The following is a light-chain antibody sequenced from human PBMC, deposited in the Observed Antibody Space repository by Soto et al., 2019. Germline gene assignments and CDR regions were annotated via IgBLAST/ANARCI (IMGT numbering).Light chain of an antibody. J-gene: IGKJ1*01. V-gene: IGKV3-20*01. CDR2: AAS. CDR3: QQYDSAPWT. CDR1: QSVSSKY. Sequence: PGARATISCRASQSVSSKYLAWYQQKPGQAPRLLIYAASNRASGIPDRFGGSGSGTDFTLTVSRLEPEDFAVYYCQQYDSAPWTFGQGTKVDI.